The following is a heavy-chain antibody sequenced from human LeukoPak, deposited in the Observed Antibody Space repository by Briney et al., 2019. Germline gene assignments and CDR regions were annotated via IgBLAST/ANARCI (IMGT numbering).Heavy chain of an antibody. CDR3: AKGKIAAAGTYYFDY. CDR2: ISWNSGSI. V-gene: IGHV3-9*01. CDR1: GFIFEDYA. J-gene: IGHJ4*02. Sequence: GGSLRLSCAASGFIFEDYAMHWVRQAPGKGLEWVSGISWNSGSIGYADSVKGRFTISRDNAKNSLYLQMNSLRAEDTALYYCAKGKIAAAGTYYFDYWGQGTLVTVSS. D-gene: IGHD6-13*01.